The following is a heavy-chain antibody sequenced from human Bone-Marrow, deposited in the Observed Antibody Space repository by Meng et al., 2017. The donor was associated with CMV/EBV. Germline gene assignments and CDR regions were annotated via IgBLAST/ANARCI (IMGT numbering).Heavy chain of an antibody. CDR1: GYTFTSYY. J-gene: IGHJ5*01. Sequence: ASVKVSCKASGYTFTSYYMHWVRQAPGQGFEWMGWINTDGGDTKFAQKFQGRVTMITDTSISTAYMELRSLRSDDTAVYYCARSSLLRFLEWFDYWGQGTLVTVSS. CDR2: INTDGGDT. V-gene: IGHV1-2*02. CDR3: ARSSLLRFLEWFDY. D-gene: IGHD3-3*01.